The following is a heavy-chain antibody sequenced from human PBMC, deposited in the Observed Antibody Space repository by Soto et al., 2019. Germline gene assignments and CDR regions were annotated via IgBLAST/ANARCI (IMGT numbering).Heavy chain of an antibody. CDR2: IGVSSDA. Sequence: GGSLRLSCAASGFTFSSYAMSWARQAPGKGLEWVSSIGVSSDAYYADSVKGRFTISRDNSRNTLYLQMNSLRAEDTALYYCAKNYFFDSLGQGTLVTVSS. CDR3: AKNYFFDS. CDR1: GFTFSSYA. J-gene: IGHJ4*02. V-gene: IGHV3-23*01.